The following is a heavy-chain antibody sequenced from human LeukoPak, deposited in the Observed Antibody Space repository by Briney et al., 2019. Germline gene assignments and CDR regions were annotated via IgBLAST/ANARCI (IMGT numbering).Heavy chain of an antibody. CDR1: GGTFSSYA. Sequence: SVKVSCKASGGTFSSYAISWVRQAPGQGLEWMGGIIPIFGTANYAQKFQGRVTITTDESTSTAYMELSSLRSEDTAVYYCARDGGRRYSGSTPLDYWGQGTLVTVSS. D-gene: IGHD1-26*01. CDR2: IIPIFGTA. CDR3: ARDGGRRYSGSTPLDY. V-gene: IGHV1-69*05. J-gene: IGHJ4*02.